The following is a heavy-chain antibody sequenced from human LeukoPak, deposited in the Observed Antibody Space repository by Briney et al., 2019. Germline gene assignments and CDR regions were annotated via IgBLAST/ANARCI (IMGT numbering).Heavy chain of an antibody. CDR2: ISAFNGNT. D-gene: IGHD3-22*01. Sequence: ASVKVSCKASGCTFTSYGISWVRQAPGQGLEWMGWISAFNGNTNYAQKLQGRVTMTTDTSTSTAYMELRSLRSDDTAVYYCAREGDSSGYYYGGSWFDPWGQGTLVTVSS. CDR3: AREGDSSGYYYGGSWFDP. V-gene: IGHV1-18*01. CDR1: GCTFTSYG. J-gene: IGHJ5*02.